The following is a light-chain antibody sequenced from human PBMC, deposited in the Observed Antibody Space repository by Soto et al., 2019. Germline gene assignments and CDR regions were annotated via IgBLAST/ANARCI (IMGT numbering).Light chain of an antibody. V-gene: IGLV2-14*01. CDR3: SSYTSRFTFIYI. Sequence: QSVLTQPASVSGSPGQSITISCTGTSSDVGGYNYVSWYQQYPGKAPKIIIYEVTNRPSGVSSRFSGSKSGNTASLTISGLQAEDDADYYCSSYTSRFTFIYIFGTGTKLTVL. CDR2: EVT. J-gene: IGLJ1*01. CDR1: SSDVGGYNY.